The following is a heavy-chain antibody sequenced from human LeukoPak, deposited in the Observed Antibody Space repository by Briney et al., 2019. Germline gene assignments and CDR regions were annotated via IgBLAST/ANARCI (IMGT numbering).Heavy chain of an antibody. Sequence: GGSLRLSCAASGFTFSSYAMSWVRQAPGKGLEWVSAISGSGGSTYYADSVKGRFTISRDNSKNTLYLQMNSLRAEDTAVYYCAKDVVAYGSGSSPNFAYWGQGTLVTVSS. CDR2: ISGSGGST. J-gene: IGHJ4*02. CDR3: AKDVVAYGSGSSPNFAY. CDR1: GFTFSSYA. V-gene: IGHV3-23*01. D-gene: IGHD3-10*01.